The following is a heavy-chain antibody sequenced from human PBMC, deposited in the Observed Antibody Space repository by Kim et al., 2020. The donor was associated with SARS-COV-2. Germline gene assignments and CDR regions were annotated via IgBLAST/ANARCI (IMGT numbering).Heavy chain of an antibody. J-gene: IGHJ5*02. Sequence: KFQGRVTITADKSTSTAYMELSSLRSEDTAVYYCARGLRGAAAGTGWFDPWGQGTLVTVSS. CDR3: ARGLRGAAAGTGWFDP. V-gene: IGHV1-69*02. D-gene: IGHD6-13*01.